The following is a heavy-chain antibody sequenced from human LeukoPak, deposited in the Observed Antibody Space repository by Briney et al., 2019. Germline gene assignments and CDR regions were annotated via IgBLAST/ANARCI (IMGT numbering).Heavy chain of an antibody. CDR3: TSPITIFGVVAKNY. CDR2: IRSKANSYAT. D-gene: IGHD3-3*01. J-gene: IGHJ4*02. CDR1: GFGFSGST. Sequence: GGSLRLSCAASGFGFSGSTMHWVRQASGKGLEWVGRIRSKANSYATGYAASVKGRFTISRDDSKNTVYLQMNSLKPEDTAVYYCTSPITIFGVVAKNYWGQGTLVTVSP. V-gene: IGHV3-73*01.